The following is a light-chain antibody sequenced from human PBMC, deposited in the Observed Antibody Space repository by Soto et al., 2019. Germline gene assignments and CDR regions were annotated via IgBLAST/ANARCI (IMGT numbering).Light chain of an antibody. V-gene: IGKV3-20*01. CDR3: QQYGSSHLT. CDR1: QSVSSSY. Sequence: EIVLTQSPGTLSLSPGERATLSCRASQSVSSSYLAWYQQKPGQALRLLIYGASTRATGIPDRFSGSGSGTDFTLTISRLEPEDFAVYYCQQYGSSHLTFGGGTKVEIK. CDR2: GAS. J-gene: IGKJ4*01.